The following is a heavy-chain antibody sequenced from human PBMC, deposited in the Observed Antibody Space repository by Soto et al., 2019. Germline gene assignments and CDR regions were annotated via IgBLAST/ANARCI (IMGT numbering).Heavy chain of an antibody. D-gene: IGHD1-1*01. CDR2: IIPISGAA. Sequence: SVKVSCKASGGTFSNYVVNWVRQAPGQGLEWMGRIIPISGAANYAQKFQGRVTITADKSTSTSYMELSSLRSEDTAVYYCARDTTQTLVHYFDFWGPLTVLTV. CDR1: GGTFSNYV. J-gene: IGHJ4*02. CDR3: ARDTTQTLVHYFDF. V-gene: IGHV1-69*06.